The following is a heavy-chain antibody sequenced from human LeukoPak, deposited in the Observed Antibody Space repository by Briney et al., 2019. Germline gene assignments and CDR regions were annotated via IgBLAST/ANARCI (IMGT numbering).Heavy chain of an antibody. D-gene: IGHD2-15*01. Sequence: PGGSLRLSCASSGLTFSSYSMNWVRQAPGKGLEWVADISYDVNNKYYADSVKGRFTISRDNSKNTLYLQMNSLRAEDTAVYYCASCRGSCYSGQYYFHYWGQGTLVTVSS. CDR3: ASCRGSCYSGQYYFHY. J-gene: IGHJ4*02. CDR1: GLTFSSYS. V-gene: IGHV3-30*03. CDR2: ISYDVNNK.